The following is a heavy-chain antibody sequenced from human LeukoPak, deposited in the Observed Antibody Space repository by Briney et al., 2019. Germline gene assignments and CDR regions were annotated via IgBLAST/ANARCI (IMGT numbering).Heavy chain of an antibody. V-gene: IGHV4-61*01. J-gene: IGHJ6*02. D-gene: IGHD5-12*01. CDR2: ISYSGST. CDR1: GGSVSSGNYY. Sequence: SSETLSLTCTVSGGSVSSGNYYWSWIRQPPGKGLEWIGYISYSGSTNYNPSLKSRVTISVDTSKNQFSLKLSSVTAADTAVYYCARSGYSGYDPYYYYGMDVWGQGTTVTVSS. CDR3: ARSGYSGYDPYYYYGMDV.